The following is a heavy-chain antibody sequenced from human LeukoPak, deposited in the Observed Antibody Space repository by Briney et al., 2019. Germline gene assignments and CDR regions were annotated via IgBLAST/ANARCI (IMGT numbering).Heavy chain of an antibody. Sequence: SETLSLTCAVHGGSFSGYHWNWIRQPPEKGLEWIGEINDRGHTNYNPSLKSRVTISVDTSKKQFSLRLRSVAAADTAVYYCANDPATVVTPPYYFDFWGQGTLVAVAS. J-gene: IGHJ4*02. D-gene: IGHD4-23*01. CDR2: INDRGHT. CDR1: GGSFSGYH. CDR3: ANDPATVVTPPYYFDF. V-gene: IGHV4-34*01.